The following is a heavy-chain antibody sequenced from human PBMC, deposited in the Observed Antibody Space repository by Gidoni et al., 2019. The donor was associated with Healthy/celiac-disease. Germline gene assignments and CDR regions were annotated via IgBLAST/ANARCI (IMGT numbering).Heavy chain of an antibody. CDR3: ASTSIAARYYYYGMDV. V-gene: IGHV1-3*01. CDR1: GYPFTTYA. Sequence: QVQLVQSGPEVKKPGASVTVPCKASGYPFTTYAMHWVRQAPGQRLEWMGWINAGNGNTKYSQKFQGRVNSTRDTSESTAYMELSSLRSEDAAVYYCASTSIAARYYYYGMDVWGQGTTVTVSS. J-gene: IGHJ6*02. CDR2: INAGNGNT. D-gene: IGHD6-6*01.